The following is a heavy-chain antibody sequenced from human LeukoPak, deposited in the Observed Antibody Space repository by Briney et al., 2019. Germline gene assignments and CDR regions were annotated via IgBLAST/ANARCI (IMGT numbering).Heavy chain of an antibody. J-gene: IGHJ4*02. CDR3: AKGGVYYGSGFFDY. CDR1: GFTFSSYA. Sequence: PGGSLRLSCAASGFTFSSYAMSLVRQAPGKGLEWVSAISGSGGSTYYADSVKGRFTISRDNSKNTLYLQMNSLRAEDTAVYYCAKGGVYYGSGFFDYWGQGTLVTVSS. D-gene: IGHD3-10*01. V-gene: IGHV3-23*01. CDR2: ISGSGGST.